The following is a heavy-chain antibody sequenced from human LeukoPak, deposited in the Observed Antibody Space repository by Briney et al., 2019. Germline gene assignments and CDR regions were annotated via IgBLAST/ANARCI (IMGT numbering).Heavy chain of an antibody. Sequence: GGSLRLSCAASGFTFDDYAMHWVRQAPGKGLEWVSLISWDGGCTYYADSVKGRFTISRDNSKNSLYLQMNSLRAEDTALYYCAKDAHSSSFGYFDYWGQGTLVTVSS. CDR1: GFTFDDYA. CDR2: ISWDGGCT. CDR3: AKDAHSSSFGYFDY. V-gene: IGHV3-43D*03. D-gene: IGHD6-13*01. J-gene: IGHJ4*02.